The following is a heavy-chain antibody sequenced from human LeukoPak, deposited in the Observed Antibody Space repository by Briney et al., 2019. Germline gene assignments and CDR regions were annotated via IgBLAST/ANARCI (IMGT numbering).Heavy chain of an antibody. CDR3: ARDGGTPYYDILTGYRRDAFDI. CDR2: IYYSGST. CDR1: GGSISSYY. D-gene: IGHD3-9*01. V-gene: IGHV4-59*01. Sequence: SETLSLTCNVSGGSISSYYWSWIRQPPGKGLEWIGYIYYSGSTNYNPSLKSRVTISVDTSKNQFSLKLSSVTAADTAVYYCARDGGTPYYDILTGYRRDAFDIWGQGTMVTVSS. J-gene: IGHJ3*02.